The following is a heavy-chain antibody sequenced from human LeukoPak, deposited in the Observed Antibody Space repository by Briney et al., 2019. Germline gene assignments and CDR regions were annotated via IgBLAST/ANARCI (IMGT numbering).Heavy chain of an antibody. Sequence: GGSLRLSCAASGFTFSTYAMTWVRQAPGKGLEWVTVISGTGGSTYYADSVKGRFTISRDNSKNTLYLQMNSLRAEDTAVYYCARDRRLIGTTTLDYWGQGTLVTVSS. CDR1: GFTFSTYA. CDR2: ISGTGGST. CDR3: ARDRRLIGTTTLDY. V-gene: IGHV3-23*01. D-gene: IGHD1-20*01. J-gene: IGHJ4*02.